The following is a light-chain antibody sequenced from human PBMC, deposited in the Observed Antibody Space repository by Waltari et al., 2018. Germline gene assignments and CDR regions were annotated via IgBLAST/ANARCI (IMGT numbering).Light chain of an antibody. CDR2: DST. CDR3: QQRSNWPPYT. V-gene: IGKV3-11*01. J-gene: IGKJ2*01. CDR1: QIGSRY. Sequence: VFTQPRATLSLSPRERATLPCAASQIGSRYLAWYQQTAGQAPRLLIDDSTNRATGIPGRFSGSGSATVFPLTISRLAPEDFAVYYCQQRSNWPPYTFGQGTKLEIK.